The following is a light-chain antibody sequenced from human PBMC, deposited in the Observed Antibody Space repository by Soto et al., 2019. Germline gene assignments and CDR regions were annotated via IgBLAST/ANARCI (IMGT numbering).Light chain of an antibody. J-gene: IGKJ2*01. V-gene: IGKV1-5*03. CDR1: QSISNW. Sequence: DIQMTQSPSTLSASVGDRVTITCRASQSISNWLAWYQKKPGKAPKLLIYGASSLESGVPSRFSGTGSGTEFTLTINSLQAHDFATYYCQRYNSLSYTFGQGTKLEIK. CDR3: QRYNSLSYT. CDR2: GAS.